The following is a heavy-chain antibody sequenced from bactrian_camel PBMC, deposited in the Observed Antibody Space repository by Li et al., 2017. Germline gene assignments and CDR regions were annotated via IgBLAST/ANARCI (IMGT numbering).Heavy chain of an antibody. D-gene: IGHD3*01. CDR1: GFTFSDYY. CDR2: IYSDGSSNT. CDR3: VLNYYSGSWSFVY. J-gene: IGHJ4*01. Sequence: HVQLVESGGGSVQAGGSLNLSCSASGFTFSDYYMTWVRQAPGKGLEWVSSIYSDGSSNTYYAESVKGRFTLSRDNAKSTGYLQMNSLKTDDTAMYYCVLNYYSGSWSFVYWGQGTQVTVS. V-gene: IGHV3-2*01.